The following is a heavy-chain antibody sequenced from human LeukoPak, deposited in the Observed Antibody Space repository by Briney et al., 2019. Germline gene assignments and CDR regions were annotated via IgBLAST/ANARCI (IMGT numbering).Heavy chain of an antibody. CDR2: IYTSGTA. D-gene: IGHD1-1*01. Sequence: PETLSLTCTVSGGSISSYYWSWIRQPPGKGLEWIGYIYTSGTANYNPSLKSRVTMSVDTSKNQFSLKLSSVTAADTAVYYCAGSVPAPKEFAYWGQGTLVTVSS. CDR1: GGSISSYY. J-gene: IGHJ4*02. V-gene: IGHV4-4*09. CDR3: AGSVPAPKEFAY.